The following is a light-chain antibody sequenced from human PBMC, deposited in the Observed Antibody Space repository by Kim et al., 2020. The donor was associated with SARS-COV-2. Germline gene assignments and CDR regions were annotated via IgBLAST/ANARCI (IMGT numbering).Light chain of an antibody. J-gene: IGKJ3*01. Sequence: GEPASISCRSSQSLLHSNGYNYLDWYLQKPGQSPQLLIYLGSNRASGVPDRFSGSGSGTDFTLKISRVEAEDVGVYYCMQALQGTFGPGTKVDIK. CDR1: QSLLHSNGYNY. V-gene: IGKV2-28*01. CDR2: LGS. CDR3: MQALQGT.